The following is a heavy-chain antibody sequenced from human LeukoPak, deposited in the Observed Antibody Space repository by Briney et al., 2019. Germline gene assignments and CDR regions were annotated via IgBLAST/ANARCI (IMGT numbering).Heavy chain of an antibody. CDR3: ARGRAVRGVIGY. V-gene: IGHV1-8*01. CDR1: GYTLTELS. Sequence: GASVKVSCKVSGYTLTELSMHWVRQATGQGLEWMGWMNPNSGNTGYAQKFQGRVTMTRNTSISTAYMELSSLRSEDTAVYYCARGRAVRGVIGYWGQGTLVTVSS. J-gene: IGHJ4*02. CDR2: MNPNSGNT. D-gene: IGHD3-10*01.